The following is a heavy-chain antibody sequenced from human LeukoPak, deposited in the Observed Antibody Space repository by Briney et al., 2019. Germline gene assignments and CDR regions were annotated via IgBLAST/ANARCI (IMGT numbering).Heavy chain of an antibody. D-gene: IGHD6-19*01. CDR1: GYTFTSYD. V-gene: IGHV1-8*01. CDR2: MNPNSGNT. CDR3: ARSGVKAVAPDY. J-gene: IGHJ4*02. Sequence: ASVKVSCKASGYTFTSYDINWVRQATGQGLEWMGWMNPNSGNTGYAQKFQGRVTMTRNTSISTAYMELSSLRSEDTAVYYCARSGVKAVAPDYWGQGTLVTVSS.